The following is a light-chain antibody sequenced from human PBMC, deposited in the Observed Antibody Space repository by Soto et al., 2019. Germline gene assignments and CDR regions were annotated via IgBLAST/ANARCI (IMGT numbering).Light chain of an antibody. V-gene: IGLV2-14*03. CDR3: SSYPPSDPTG. J-gene: IGLJ1*01. CDR1: SSDVGSYNY. Sequence: QSALTQPASVSGSPGQSITISCTGTSSDVGSYNYVSWYQHHPGKVPKLMIYDVSSRPSGVSNRFSGSKSGNTASLTISGLQTEDDADYYCSSYPPSDPTGFGPGTEV. CDR2: DVS.